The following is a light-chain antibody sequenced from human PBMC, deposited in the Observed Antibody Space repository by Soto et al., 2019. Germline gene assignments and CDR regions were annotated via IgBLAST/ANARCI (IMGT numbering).Light chain of an antibody. V-gene: IGKV3-20*01. CDR1: QSVSNNY. CDR3: HQYGSSPPYT. Sequence: EVVLTQSPGTLSLSPGESATLSCRASQSVSNNYFAWYQQKPGQAPRLLIFGSSDRATGIPGRFSGSGSGTDFTLPISRMEPEDFAVYSCHQYGSSPPYTFGQGTELE. CDR2: GSS. J-gene: IGKJ2*01.